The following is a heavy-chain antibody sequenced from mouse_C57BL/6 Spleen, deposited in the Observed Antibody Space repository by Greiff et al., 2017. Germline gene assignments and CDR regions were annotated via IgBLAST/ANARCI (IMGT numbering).Heavy chain of an antibody. CDR1: GYTFTSYW. CDR3: ARRTVVASGDFDY. CDR2: INPSNGGT. J-gene: IGHJ2*01. Sequence: QVQLQQSGTELVKPGASVKLSCKASGYTFTSYWMHWVKQRPGQGLEWIGNINPSNGGTNYNEKFKSKATLTVDKSSSTAYMQLSSLTSEDSAVYYWARRTVVASGDFDYWGQGTTLTVSS. D-gene: IGHD1-1*01. V-gene: IGHV1-53*01.